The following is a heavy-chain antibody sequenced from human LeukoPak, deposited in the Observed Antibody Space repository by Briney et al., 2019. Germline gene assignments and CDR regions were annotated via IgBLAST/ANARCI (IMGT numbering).Heavy chain of an antibody. D-gene: IGHD6-13*01. J-gene: IGHJ4*02. CDR1: SWSFSGYY. CDR3: ARAIGIAAAGPRRYYFDY. V-gene: IGHV4-34*01. CDR2: INHSGRT. Sequence: SETLSLTCAVYSWSFSGYYWSWIRQPPGKGLEGISEINHSGRTNYNPSLKSRVTISVNTSKNQFSLKLSSVTAADTAVYYCARAIGIAAAGPRRYYFDYWGQGTLVTVSS.